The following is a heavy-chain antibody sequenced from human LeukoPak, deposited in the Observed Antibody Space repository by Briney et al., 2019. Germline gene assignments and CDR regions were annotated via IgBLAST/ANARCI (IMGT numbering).Heavy chain of an antibody. D-gene: IGHD2-21*01. CDR2: IYSGGST. CDR3: AGTFRFPHYFDY. CDR1: GFTVSSNY. J-gene: IGHJ4*02. Sequence: PWGSLRLSCAASGFTVSSNYMSWVRQAPGKGLEWVSVIYSGGSTYYADSVKGRFTISRDNSKNTLYLQMNSLRAEDTAVYYCAGTFRFPHYFDYWGQGTLVTVSS. V-gene: IGHV3-66*02.